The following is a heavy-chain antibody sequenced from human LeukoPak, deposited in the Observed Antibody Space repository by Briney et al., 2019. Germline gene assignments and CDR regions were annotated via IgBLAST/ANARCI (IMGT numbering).Heavy chain of an antibody. CDR3: ARVEQWLAPGYYYYGMDV. V-gene: IGHV1-3*01. CDR2: INAGNGNT. Sequence: GASVKVPCKASGYTFTSYAMHWVRQAPGQRLEWMGWINAGNGNTKYSQKFQGRVTITRDTSASTAYMELSGLRSEDTAVYYCARVEQWLAPGYYYYGMDVWGQGTTVTVSS. J-gene: IGHJ6*02. CDR1: GYTFTSYA. D-gene: IGHD6-19*01.